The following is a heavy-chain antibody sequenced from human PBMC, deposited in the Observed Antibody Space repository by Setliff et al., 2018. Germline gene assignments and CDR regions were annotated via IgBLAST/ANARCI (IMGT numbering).Heavy chain of an antibody. D-gene: IGHD1-20*01. CDR2: ISLSGNTI. CDR3: ARDGVYYAMDV. Sequence: GGSLRLSCMASGFTFSDYYMSWIRQAPGEGLELVSYISLSGNTIYYADSVRGRFTISRDNAKNLLYLQMNSLRVEDTAVYYCARDGVYYAMDVWGQGTTVTVSS. J-gene: IGHJ6*02. CDR1: GFTFSDYY. V-gene: IGHV3-11*04.